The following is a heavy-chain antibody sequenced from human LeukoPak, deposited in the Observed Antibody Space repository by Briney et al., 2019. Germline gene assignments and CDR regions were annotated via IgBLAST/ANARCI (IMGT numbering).Heavy chain of an antibody. Sequence: GGSLRLSCEASGFTFSTYTMQWVRQAPGKGLEWVSSISGSSSDIYYADSVKGRFTISRDNAKNSLSLQMNSLRAEDTAVYYCVRGGFAFDMWGQGTMVTISS. CDR3: VRGGFAFDM. CDR1: GFTFSTYT. CDR2: ISGSSSDI. V-gene: IGHV3-21*04. J-gene: IGHJ3*02.